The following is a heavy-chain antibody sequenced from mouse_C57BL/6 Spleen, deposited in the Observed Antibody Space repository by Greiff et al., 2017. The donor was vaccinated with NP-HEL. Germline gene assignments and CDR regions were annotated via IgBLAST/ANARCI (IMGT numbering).Heavy chain of an antibody. D-gene: IGHD2-4*01. CDR2: ISGGGGNT. CDR1: GFTFSSYT. Sequence: EVQLVESGGGLVKPGGSLKLSCAASGFTFSSYTMSWVRQTPEKRLEWVATISGGGGNTYYPDSVKGRFTISRDNAKNTLYLQMSSLRSEDTASYYCARHNDYDVDYAMDYWGQGTSVTVSS. J-gene: IGHJ4*01. CDR3: ARHNDYDVDYAMDY. V-gene: IGHV5-9*01.